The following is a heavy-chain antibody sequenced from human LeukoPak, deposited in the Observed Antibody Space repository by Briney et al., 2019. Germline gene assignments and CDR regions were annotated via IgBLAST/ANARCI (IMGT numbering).Heavy chain of an antibody. V-gene: IGHV3-23*01. D-gene: IGHD5-24*01. CDR2: ISGSGTNT. J-gene: IGHJ3*02. Sequence: GGSLRLSCTASGFTFNNHAMNWVRQAPGKGLEWVSSISGSGTNTYYADFLKGRFTISRDNSKNTLYLQMNSLRAGDTAVYYCARGVERAFDIWGQGTMVTVSS. CDR1: GFTFNNHA. CDR3: ARGVERAFDI.